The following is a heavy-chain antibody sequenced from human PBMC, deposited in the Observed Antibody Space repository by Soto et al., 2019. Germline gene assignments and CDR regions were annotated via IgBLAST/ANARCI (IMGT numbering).Heavy chain of an antibody. CDR1: GFTFSSYA. J-gene: IGHJ3*02. D-gene: IGHD2-15*01. CDR3: AREIGVVAANDAFDI. Sequence: PGGSLRLSCAASGFTFSSYAMHWVRQAPGKGLEWVAVISYDGSNKYYADSVKGRFTISRDNSKNTLYLQMNSLRAEDTAVYYCAREIGVVAANDAFDIWGQGTMVTVSS. CDR2: ISYDGSNK. V-gene: IGHV3-30-3*01.